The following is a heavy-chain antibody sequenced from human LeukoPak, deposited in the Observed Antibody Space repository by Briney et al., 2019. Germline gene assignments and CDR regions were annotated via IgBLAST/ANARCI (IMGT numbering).Heavy chain of an antibody. D-gene: IGHD3-22*01. V-gene: IGHV3-23*01. CDR3: ANDYFDSSGYYSHVGDGVDY. CDR1: GFTFSSYA. Sequence: PGGSLRLSCAASGFTFSSYAMSWVRQAPGKGLEWVSAISGSGGSTYYADSVKGRFTISRDNSKNTLYLQMNSLRAEDTAVYYCANDYFDSSGYYSHVGDGVDYWGQGTLVTVSS. J-gene: IGHJ4*02. CDR2: ISGSGGST.